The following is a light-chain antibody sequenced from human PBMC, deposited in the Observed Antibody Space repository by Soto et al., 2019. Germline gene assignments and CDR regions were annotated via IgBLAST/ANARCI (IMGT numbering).Light chain of an antibody. Sequence: IVLTQSPGTLSLSPGERATLSCRASQSVSSSYVAWYQQKVGQAPRLLIYGASSRATGIADRFTGSGSGTDFTLTISRLEPEDFAVYYCQQYANSPLTFGQGTRLEIK. CDR2: GAS. V-gene: IGKV3-20*01. J-gene: IGKJ5*01. CDR3: QQYANSPLT. CDR1: QSVSSSY.